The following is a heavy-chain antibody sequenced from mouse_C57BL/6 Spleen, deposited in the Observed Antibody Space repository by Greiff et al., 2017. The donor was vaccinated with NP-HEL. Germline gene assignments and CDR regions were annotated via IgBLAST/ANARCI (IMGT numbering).Heavy chain of an antibody. CDR3: ARLDYYGSTYYYAMDY. CDR1: GYTFTDYN. V-gene: IGHV1-22*01. D-gene: IGHD1-1*01. Sequence: VQLQQSGPELVKPGASVKMSCKASGYTFTDYNMHWVKQSHGKSLEWIGYINPNNGGTSYNQKFKGKATLTVNKSSSTAYMELRSLTSEDSAVYYCARLDYYGSTYYYAMDYWGQGTSVTVSS. J-gene: IGHJ4*01. CDR2: INPNNGGT.